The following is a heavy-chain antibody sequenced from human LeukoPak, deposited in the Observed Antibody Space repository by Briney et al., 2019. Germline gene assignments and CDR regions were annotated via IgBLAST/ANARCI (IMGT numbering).Heavy chain of an antibody. CDR3: ARAPYYYGSGLPQH. CDR2: IYYSGST. CDR1: GVSISSYY. J-gene: IGHJ1*01. V-gene: IGHV4-59*01. Sequence: SDTLSLTCTVSGVSISSYYWSWIRQPRGKGLEWIGYIYYSGSTNYNPSLKSRVTISVDTSKNQFSLKLSSVTAADTAVYYCARAPYYYGSGLPQHWGQGTLVTVSS. D-gene: IGHD3-10*01.